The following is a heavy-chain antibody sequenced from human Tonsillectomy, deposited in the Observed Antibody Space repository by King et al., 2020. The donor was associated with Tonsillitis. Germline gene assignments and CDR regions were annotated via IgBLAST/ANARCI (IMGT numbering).Heavy chain of an antibody. CDR2: IYPSGSDA. CDR3: ARQGSQH. Sequence: QLVQSGAEVKKPGGSLKISCKGSGYSFISYWIGWGRQMPGKGLEWVGLIYPSGSDARYSPSFQGRGTISADKSINTAYLQWNSLQASDTAMYYCARQGSQHWGQGTLVTVSS. J-gene: IGHJ1*01. CDR1: GYSFISYW. V-gene: IGHV5-51*01. D-gene: IGHD3-10*01.